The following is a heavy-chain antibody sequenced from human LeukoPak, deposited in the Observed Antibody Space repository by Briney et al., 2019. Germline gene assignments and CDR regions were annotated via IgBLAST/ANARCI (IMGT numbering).Heavy chain of an antibody. V-gene: IGHV4-4*07. CDR3: ARGSPSVASFFSF. J-gene: IGHJ4*02. Sequence: SETLSLTCTASGGSFSSHYWTWLRQSAGKGLEWLWHMYTSGTRHFNSSFESRISMSVDTSKAQFCLKLTSVTAADTAVYYCARGSPSVASFFSFWGQGTLVTVSS. CDR1: GGSFSSHY. CDR2: MYTSGTR. D-gene: IGHD1-26*01.